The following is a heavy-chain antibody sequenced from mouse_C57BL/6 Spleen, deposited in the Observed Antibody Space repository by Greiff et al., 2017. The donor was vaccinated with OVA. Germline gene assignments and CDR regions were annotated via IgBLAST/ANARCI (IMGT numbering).Heavy chain of an antibody. Sequence: QVQLQQSGAELVMPGASVKLSCKASGYTFTSYWMHWVKPRPGQGLEWIGELDPSDSYTNYNQKFKGKSTLTVDKSSSTAYMQLSSLTSEDSAVYYCARTGYYGSSYGYFDVWGTGTTVTVSS. V-gene: IGHV1-69*01. J-gene: IGHJ1*03. CDR3: ARTGYYGSSYGYFDV. D-gene: IGHD1-1*01. CDR2: LDPSDSYT. CDR1: GYTFTSYW.